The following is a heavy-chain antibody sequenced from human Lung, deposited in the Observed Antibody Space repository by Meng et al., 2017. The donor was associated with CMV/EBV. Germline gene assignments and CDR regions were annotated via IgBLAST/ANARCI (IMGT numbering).Heavy chain of an antibody. J-gene: IGHJ3*02. CDR3: VTDQDRLGGI. D-gene: IGHD5-12*01. Sequence: GGSLRLSCVASGFSFSKHWMSWVRQAPGKGLEYLANINLYGSEKYYMDSVKGRFTISRDNAKNSLFLQMNSLRAEDTAVYYCVTDQDRLGGIWGQGTIVTISS. CDR1: GFSFSKHW. CDR2: INLYGSEK. V-gene: IGHV3-7*01.